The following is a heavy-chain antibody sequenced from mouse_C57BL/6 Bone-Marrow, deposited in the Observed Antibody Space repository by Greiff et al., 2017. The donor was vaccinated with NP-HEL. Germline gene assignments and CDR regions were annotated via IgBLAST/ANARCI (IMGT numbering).Heavy chain of an antibody. CDR1: GYTFTSYW. D-gene: IGHD2-4*01. J-gene: IGHJ1*03. CDR2: IHPNSGST. Sequence: QVQLQQPGAELVKPGASVKLSCKASGYTFTSYWMHWVKQRPGQGLEWIGMIHPNSGSTNYNEKFKSKATLTVDKSSSTAYMQLSSLTSEDSAVYYCARAFYYDYGDYWYFDVWGTGTTVTVSS. V-gene: IGHV1-64*01. CDR3: ARAFYYDYGDYWYFDV.